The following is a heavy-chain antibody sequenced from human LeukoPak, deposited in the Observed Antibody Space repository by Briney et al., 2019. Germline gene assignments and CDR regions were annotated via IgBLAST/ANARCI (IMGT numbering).Heavy chain of an antibody. CDR2: ISSSSSTI. Sequence: GGSLRLSCAASGVTFSSYSMNWVRQAPGKGLEWVSYISSSSSTIYYADSVKGRFTTSRDNAKTSLYLQMNSLRAEDTAVYYCARENEYYFDYWGQGTLVTVSS. CDR1: GVTFSSYS. V-gene: IGHV3-48*01. CDR3: ARENEYYFDY. D-gene: IGHD1-1*01. J-gene: IGHJ4*02.